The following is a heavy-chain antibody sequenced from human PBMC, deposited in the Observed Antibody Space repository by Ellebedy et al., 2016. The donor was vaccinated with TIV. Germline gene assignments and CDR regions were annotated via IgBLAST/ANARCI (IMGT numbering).Heavy chain of an antibody. J-gene: IGHJ4*03. CDR2: ISWNSGTI. Sequence: SLKISCAASGFTFDDYAMHWVRQAPGKGLEWVSGISWNSGTIGSAYSVKGRFTISRDNAKNSLYLQMSSLRAEDTAVYYCARDQGWAYPGSTRFDYWGQGTLVTASS. V-gene: IGHV3-9*01. D-gene: IGHD3-10*01. CDR3: ARDQGWAYPGSTRFDY. CDR1: GFTFDDYA.